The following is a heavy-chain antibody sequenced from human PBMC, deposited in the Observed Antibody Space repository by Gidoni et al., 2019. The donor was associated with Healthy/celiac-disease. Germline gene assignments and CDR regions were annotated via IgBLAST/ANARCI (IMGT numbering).Heavy chain of an antibody. CDR1: GYTFTSYD. D-gene: IGHD2-15*01. J-gene: IGHJ5*02. V-gene: IGHV1-8*01. Sequence: QVQLVQSGAEVKKPGASVKVSCKASGYTFTSYDINWVRQATGQGLEWMGWMNPNSGNIGYAQKFQGRVTMTRNTSISTAYMELSSLRSEDTAVYYCARGAYCSGGSCYEMGWFDPWGQGTLVTVSS. CDR3: ARGAYCSGGSCYEMGWFDP. CDR2: MNPNSGNI.